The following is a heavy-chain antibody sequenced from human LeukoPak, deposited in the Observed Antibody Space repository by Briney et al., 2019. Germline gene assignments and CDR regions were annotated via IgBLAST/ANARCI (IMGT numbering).Heavy chain of an antibody. CDR3: AREWGYDSSGYYYGYLDY. D-gene: IGHD3-22*01. CDR1: GFTVSSNY. V-gene: IGHV3-66*01. Sequence: GGSLRLSCAASGFTVSSNYMSWVRQAPGEGVEWVSVIYSGGSTYYADSVKGRFTISRDNSKNTLYLQMNSLRAEDTAVYYCAREWGYDSSGYYYGYLDYWGQGTLVTVSS. CDR2: IYSGGST. J-gene: IGHJ4*02.